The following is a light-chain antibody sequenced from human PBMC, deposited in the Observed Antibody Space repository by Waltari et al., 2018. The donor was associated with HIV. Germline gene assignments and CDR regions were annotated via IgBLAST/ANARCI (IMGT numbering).Light chain of an antibody. Sequence: SYELTQPPSVSVSPGQTARITRSRATLPKKSAHWYQQKSGQAPVLVIDEDLKRPSGLPERFSGASSGTVAILTISGAQVEDEADYYCYSTESSGTHRVFGGGTKLTVL. V-gene: IGLV3-10*01. CDR1: TLPKKS. CDR2: EDL. CDR3: YSTESSGTHRV. J-gene: IGLJ3*02.